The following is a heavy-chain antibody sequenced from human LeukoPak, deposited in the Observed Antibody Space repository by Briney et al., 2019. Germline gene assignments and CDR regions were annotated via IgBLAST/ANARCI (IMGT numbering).Heavy chain of an antibody. CDR2: IIPILGIA. V-gene: IGHV1-69*02. J-gene: IGHJ4*02. D-gene: IGHD1-26*01. CDR3: ARLNYGPYSGIDY. CDR1: GGTFSSYT. Sequence: SVKVPCKASGGTFSSYTISWVRQAPGQGLEWMGRIIPILGIANYAQKFQGRVTITADKSTSTAYMELSSLRSEDTAVYYCARLNYGPYSGIDYWGQGTLVTVSS.